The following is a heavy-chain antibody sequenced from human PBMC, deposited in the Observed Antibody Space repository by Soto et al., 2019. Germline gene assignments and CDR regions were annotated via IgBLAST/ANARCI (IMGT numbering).Heavy chain of an antibody. V-gene: IGHV3-43*01. D-gene: IGHD1-26*01. Sequence: PGGSLRLSCAASGFTFDDYTMHWVRQAPGKGLEWVSLISWDGGSTYYADSVKGRFTISRDNSKNSLYLQMNSLRTEDTALYYCAKDMGPVSDYYYGMDVWGQGTTVTVSS. CDR3: AKDMGPVSDYYYGMDV. CDR1: GFTFDDYT. J-gene: IGHJ6*02. CDR2: ISWDGGST.